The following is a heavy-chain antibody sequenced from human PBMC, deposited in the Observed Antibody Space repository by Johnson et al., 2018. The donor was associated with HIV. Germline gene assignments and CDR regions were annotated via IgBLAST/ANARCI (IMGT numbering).Heavy chain of an antibody. CDR1: GFTFSTYG. V-gene: IGHV3-30*02. D-gene: IGHD4-11*01. Sequence: QVQLVESGGGVVQPGGSLRLSCAASGFTFSTYGMHWVRQAPGKGLEWVAFIRFDGTNKYYADSVKGRFTISRDNSKNTLYLQMNSLRAEDTAVYYCATKGITVTTARAFDILGRGTMVTVSS. CDR2: IRFDGTNK. J-gene: IGHJ3*02. CDR3: ATKGITVTTARAFDI.